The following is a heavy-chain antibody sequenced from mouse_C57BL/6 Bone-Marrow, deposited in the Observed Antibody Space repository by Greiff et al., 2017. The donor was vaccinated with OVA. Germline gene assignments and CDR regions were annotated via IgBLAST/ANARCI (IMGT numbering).Heavy chain of an antibody. V-gene: IGHV5-4*01. CDR3: ASPYDYGGYWYFDV. CDR1: GFTFSSYA. J-gene: IGHJ1*03. D-gene: IGHD2-4*01. Sequence: LMESGGGLVKPGGSLKLSCAASGFTFSSYAMSWVRQTPEKRLEWVATISDGGSYTYYPDNVKGRFTISRDNAKNNLYLQMSHLKSEDTAMYYCASPYDYGGYWYFDVWGTGTTVTVSS. CDR2: ISDGGSYT.